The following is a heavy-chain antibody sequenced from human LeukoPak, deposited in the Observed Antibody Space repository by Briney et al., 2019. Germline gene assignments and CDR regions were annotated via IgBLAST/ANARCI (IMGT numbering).Heavy chain of an antibody. D-gene: IGHD3-22*01. J-gene: IGHJ5*02. CDR2: INHSGST. V-gene: IGHV4-34*01. CDR3: ARGKPHYYYDSSGYYYP. CDR1: GGSFSGYY. Sequence: SETLSLTCAVYGGSFSGYYWSWIRQPPGKGLEWIGEINHSGSTNYNPSLKSRVTISVDTSKNQFSLKLSSVTAADTAVYYCARGKPHYYYDSSGYYYPWGQGTLVTVSS.